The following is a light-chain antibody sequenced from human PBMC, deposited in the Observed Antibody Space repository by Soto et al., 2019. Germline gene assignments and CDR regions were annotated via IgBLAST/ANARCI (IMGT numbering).Light chain of an antibody. Sequence: DIQMTQSPSSLSASVGDTVTMTCRASQSIALSVNWYQQKPGKAPKLLIYVAFTLESGVPSRFSGSGSGTEFTLTIRSLQPEDFATYYCQQSYSTAWTFGQGTKVDIK. CDR2: VAF. J-gene: IGKJ1*01. V-gene: IGKV1-39*01. CDR3: QQSYSTAWT. CDR1: QSIALS.